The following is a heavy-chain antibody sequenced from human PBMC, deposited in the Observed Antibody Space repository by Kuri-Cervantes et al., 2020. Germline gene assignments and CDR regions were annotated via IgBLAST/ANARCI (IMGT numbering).Heavy chain of an antibody. Sequence: GESLKISCAASGFTISSYGMHWVRQAPGKGLEWVAVIWYDGSNKYYADSVKRRFTISRDNSKNTLFLQMNSLRADDTAVYYCARYMVRGIYYGMDVWGQGTTVTVSS. CDR1: GFTISSYG. V-gene: IGHV3-33*01. J-gene: IGHJ6*02. D-gene: IGHD3-10*01. CDR3: ARYMVRGIYYGMDV. CDR2: IWYDGSNK.